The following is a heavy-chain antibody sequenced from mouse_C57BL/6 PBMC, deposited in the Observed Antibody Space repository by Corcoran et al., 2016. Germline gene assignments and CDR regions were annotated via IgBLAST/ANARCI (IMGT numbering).Heavy chain of an antibody. D-gene: IGHD2-3*01. V-gene: IGHV1-81*01. CDR3: ARSDGYYDYYAMDY. Sequence: QVQLQQSGAELARPGASVKLSCKASGYTFTSYGISWVKQRTGQGLEWIGEIYPRSGNTYYNEKFKGKATLTADKSSSTAYMELRSLTSEDSAVYFCARSDGYYDYYAMDYWGQGTSVTVSS. CDR2: IYPRSGNT. CDR1: GYTFTSYG. J-gene: IGHJ4*01.